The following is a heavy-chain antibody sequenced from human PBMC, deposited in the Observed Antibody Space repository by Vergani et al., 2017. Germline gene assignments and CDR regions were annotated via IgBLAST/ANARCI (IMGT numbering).Heavy chain of an antibody. CDR2: ICGNNDDV. CDR3: VRDVRVSRT. J-gene: IGHJ3*01. CDR1: GFTVSHYS. V-gene: IGHV3-21*01. D-gene: IGHD2-8*01. Sequence: EVQMVESGGGLVKPGGSLRLSCVASGFTVSHYSMNWVRQAPGKGLEWVSSICGNNDDVYYGDSVKVRFAISRENAKNSLYLDMSSLRAEDTAVYYCVRDVRVSRTWGQGTLVAVSS.